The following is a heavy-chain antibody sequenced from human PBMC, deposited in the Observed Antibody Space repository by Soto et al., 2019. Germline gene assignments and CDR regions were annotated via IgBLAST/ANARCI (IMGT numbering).Heavy chain of an antibody. V-gene: IGHV4-31*03. D-gene: IGHD3-10*01. CDR2: IYYSGST. J-gene: IGHJ6*04. CDR1: GGSISSGGYY. CDR3: ARVKGSVNCLQEDYGMDV. Sequence: SETLSLTCTVSGGSISSGGYYWSWIRQHPGKGLEWIGYIYYSGSTYYNPSLKSRVTISVDTSKNQFSLKLSSVTAADTAVYYGARVKGSVNCLQEDYGMDVWGKGTTVTVSS.